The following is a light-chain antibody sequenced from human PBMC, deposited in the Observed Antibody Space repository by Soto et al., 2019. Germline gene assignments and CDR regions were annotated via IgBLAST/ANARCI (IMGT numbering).Light chain of an antibody. J-gene: IGKJ1*01. CDR1: QNFGGRS. Sequence: EIVFTQSPGTLSFSPCDKATISCRASQNFGGRSLAWFQQKPGQPPKLLIYDTSTRAAGSPDRFSGTGSGTDFTLTINRLEPEDFAVYYCQQYAGSPETFGQGTKVDIK. CDR2: DTS. CDR3: QQYAGSPET. V-gene: IGKV3-20*01.